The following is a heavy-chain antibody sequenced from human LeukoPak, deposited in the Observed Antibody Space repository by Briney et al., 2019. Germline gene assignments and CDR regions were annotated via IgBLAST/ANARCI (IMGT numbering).Heavy chain of an antibody. CDR2: INPSGGST. V-gene: IGHV1-46*01. Sequence: ASVKVSCKASGYTFTSYYMDWVRQAPGQWLELMGIINPSGGSTSYAQKFQGRVTMTRDTSTSTAYMELSSLRSEDTAVYYCARGDPTKFLEWLLSFDYWGQGTLVTVSS. D-gene: IGHD3-3*01. J-gene: IGHJ4*02. CDR3: ARGDPTKFLEWLLSFDY. CDR1: GYTFTSYY.